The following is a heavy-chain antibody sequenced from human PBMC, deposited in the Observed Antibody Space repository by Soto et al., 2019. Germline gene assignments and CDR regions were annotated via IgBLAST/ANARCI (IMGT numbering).Heavy chain of an antibody. D-gene: IGHD1-26*01. J-gene: IGHJ6*02. CDR1: GFTFSSYS. CDR3: ARDPRGGSSYHRYYYGMDV. CDR2: ISSSSSYI. V-gene: IGHV3-21*01. Sequence: GGSLRLSCAASGFTFSSYSMNWVRQAPGKGLEWVSSISSSSSYIYYADSVKGRFTISRDNAKNSLYLQMNSLRAEDTAVYYCARDPRGGSSYHRYYYGMDVWGQGTTVTVYS.